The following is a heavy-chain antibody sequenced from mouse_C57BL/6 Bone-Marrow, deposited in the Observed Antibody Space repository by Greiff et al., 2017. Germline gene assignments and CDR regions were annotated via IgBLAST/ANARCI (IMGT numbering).Heavy chain of an antibody. CDR2: IRLKSDNYAT. CDR3: THLPPHWWFDV. Sequence: EVHLVESGGGLVQPGGSMKLSCVASGFTFSNYWMNWVRQSPEKGLEWVAQIRLKSDNYATHYAESVKGRFTISRDDSKSSVYLQMNNLRAEDTEIYYCTHLPPHWWFDVWGTGTTVTVSS. CDR1: GFTFSNYW. V-gene: IGHV6-3*01. J-gene: IGHJ1*03.